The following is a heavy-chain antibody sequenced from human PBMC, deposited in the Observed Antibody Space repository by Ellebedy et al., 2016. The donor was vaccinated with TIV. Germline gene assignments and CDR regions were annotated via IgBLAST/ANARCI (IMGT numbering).Heavy chain of an antibody. D-gene: IGHD3-10*01. V-gene: IGHV1-2*02. J-gene: IGHJ6*02. Sequence: ASVKVSCKASGYNFLNYGVSWVRQAPGQGLEWMGWINPNSGGTNYAQKVQGRVTMTRDTSISTAYMELSRLRSDDTAVYYCARDYHYYGSGSYYKDYYYYGMDVWGQGTTVTVSS. CDR2: INPNSGGT. CDR3: ARDYHYYGSGSYYKDYYYYGMDV. CDR1: GYNFLNYG.